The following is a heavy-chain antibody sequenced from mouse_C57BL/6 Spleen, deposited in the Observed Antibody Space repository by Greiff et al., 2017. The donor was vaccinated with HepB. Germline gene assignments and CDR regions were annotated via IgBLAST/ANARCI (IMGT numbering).Heavy chain of an antibody. Sequence: QVQLKQPGAELVKPGASVKLSCKASGYTFTSYWMHWVKQRPGQGLEWIGMIHPNSGSTNYNEKFKSKATLTVDKSSSTAYMQLSSLTSEDSAVYYCEVCYLYAMDYWGQGTSVTVSS. J-gene: IGHJ4*01. D-gene: IGHD5-5*01. CDR1: GYTFTSYW. CDR2: IHPNSGST. CDR3: EVCYLYAMDY. V-gene: IGHV1-64*01.